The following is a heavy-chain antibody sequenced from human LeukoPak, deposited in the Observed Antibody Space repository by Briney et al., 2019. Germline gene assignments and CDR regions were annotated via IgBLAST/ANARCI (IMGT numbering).Heavy chain of an antibody. V-gene: IGHV3-23*01. D-gene: IGHD2-21*01. Sequence: GGSLRLPCAASGFTFSSYVMTWVRQAPGKGLEWVSALSRSSDSTFYAGSVKGRFTVSRDNSKNTLYLQMNSLRVEDTAIYYCARSYCADECFPYYLDYWGQGTLVTVSS. J-gene: IGHJ4*02. CDR2: LSRSSDST. CDR1: GFTFSSYV. CDR3: ARSYCADECFPYYLDY.